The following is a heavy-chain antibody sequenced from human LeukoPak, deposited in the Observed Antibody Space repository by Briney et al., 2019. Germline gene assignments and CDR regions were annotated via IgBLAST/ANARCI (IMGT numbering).Heavy chain of an antibody. D-gene: IGHD3-3*01. Sequence: PGGSLRLSCVASGFTFSSYSMNWVRQAPGKGLEWVSSISSSSSYIYYADSVKGRLTISRDNAKNSLYLQMTSLRAEDTAVYYCARDREYYDFWSGYAYFQHWGQGTLVTVSS. CDR2: ISSSSSYI. CDR3: ARDREYYDFWSGYAYFQH. CDR1: GFTFSSYS. V-gene: IGHV3-21*01. J-gene: IGHJ1*01.